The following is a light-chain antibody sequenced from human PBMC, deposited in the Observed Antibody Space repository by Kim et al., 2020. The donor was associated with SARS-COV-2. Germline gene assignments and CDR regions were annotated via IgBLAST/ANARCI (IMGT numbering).Light chain of an antibody. CDR3: QQDCSSPPYS. CDR1: QSVSSRY. V-gene: IGKV3-20*01. J-gene: IGKJ2*03. CDR2: GAS. Sequence: FPGERAPPPCRARQSVSSRYLALDPPKPGPAPRLLIYGASSMAPGIPDRFRGSGSGTDFTLPISRLEPEDFAVYYCQQDCSSPPYSFGQGTKLEIK.